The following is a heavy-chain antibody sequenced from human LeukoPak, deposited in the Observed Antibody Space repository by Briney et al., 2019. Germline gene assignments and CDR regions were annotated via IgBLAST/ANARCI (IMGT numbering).Heavy chain of an antibody. V-gene: IGHV3-33*01. CDR3: ARDLNREDFDY. Sequence: VRXAPGKGXEWLAIIWFDGSAEYYGASVKGRFTVSRDNSKNTLYLQMDSLRVEDTAVYYCARDLNREDFDYWGQGTLVAVSS. J-gene: IGHJ4*02. CDR2: IWFDGSAE. D-gene: IGHD1-14*01.